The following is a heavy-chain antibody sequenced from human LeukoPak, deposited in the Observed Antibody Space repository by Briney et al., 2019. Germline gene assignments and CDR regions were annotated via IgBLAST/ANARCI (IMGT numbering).Heavy chain of an antibody. D-gene: IGHD6-6*01. CDR1: GYTFTGYY. J-gene: IGHJ4*02. Sequence: ASVKVSCKASGYTFTGYYMHWVRQAPGQGLEWMGRINPNSGGTNYAQKFQGRVTMTRDTSISTAYMELSRLRSDDTAVYYCARYSTSSTFFDYWGQGTLVTVSS. CDR2: INPNSGGT. CDR3: ARYSTSSTFFDY. V-gene: IGHV1-2*06.